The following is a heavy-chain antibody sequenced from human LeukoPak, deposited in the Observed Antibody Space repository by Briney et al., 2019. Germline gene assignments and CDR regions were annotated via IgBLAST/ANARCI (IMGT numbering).Heavy chain of an antibody. CDR2: ISGSGGST. CDR3: AKGSEQLAKDYYYYYYMDV. Sequence: GGSLRLSCAASGFTFSSYAMSWVRQAPGKGLEWVSAISGSGGSTYYADSVKGRFTISRDNSKNTLYLQMNSLRAEDTAVYYCAKGSEQLAKDYYYYYYMDVWGQGTLVTVSS. J-gene: IGHJ6*03. CDR1: GFTFSSYA. D-gene: IGHD6-13*01. V-gene: IGHV3-23*01.